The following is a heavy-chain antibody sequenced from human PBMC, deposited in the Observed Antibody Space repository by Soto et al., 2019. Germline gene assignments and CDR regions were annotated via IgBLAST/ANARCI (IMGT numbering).Heavy chain of an antibody. Sequence: EVQLEESGGGLVQPGGSLRLSCAASGFTFSSYSMNWVRQAPGKGLEWVSYISSSSSTIYYADSVKGRFTISRDNAKNSLYLQMNSLRAEDTAVYYCARDPTTVTTAESYMDVWGKGTTVTVSS. J-gene: IGHJ6*03. D-gene: IGHD4-17*01. CDR1: GFTFSSYS. CDR2: ISSSSSTI. CDR3: ARDPTTVTTAESYMDV. V-gene: IGHV3-48*01.